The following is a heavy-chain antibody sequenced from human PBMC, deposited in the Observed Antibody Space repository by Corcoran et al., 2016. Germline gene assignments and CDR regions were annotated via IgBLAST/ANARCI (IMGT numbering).Heavy chain of an antibody. Sequence: QVQLQESGPGLVKPSETLSLTCTVSGGSVSSGSYYWSWIRQPPGKGLEWIGYIYYSGSTNYNPSLKSRVTISVDTSKNQFSLKLSSVTAADTAVYDCAREASDDVFYWFDPWGQGTLVTVSS. J-gene: IGHJ5*02. CDR3: AREASDDVFYWFDP. D-gene: IGHD1-1*01. V-gene: IGHV4-61*01. CDR2: IYYSGST. CDR1: GGSVSSGSYY.